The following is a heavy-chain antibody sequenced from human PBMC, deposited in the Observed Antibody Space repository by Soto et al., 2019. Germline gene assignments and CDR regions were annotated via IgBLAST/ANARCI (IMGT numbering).Heavy chain of an antibody. Sequence: SETLSLTCTVPGGSISSSSYYWGWIRQPPGKGLEWIGSIYHSGSTNYNPSLKSRVTISVDTSKNQFSLKLSSVTAADTAVYYCARANSRITIFGVVIAPNNRNWFDPWGQGTLVTVSS. CDR3: ARANSRITIFGVVIAPNNRNWFDP. D-gene: IGHD3-3*01. CDR1: GGSISSSSYY. V-gene: IGHV4-39*07. CDR2: IYHSGST. J-gene: IGHJ5*02.